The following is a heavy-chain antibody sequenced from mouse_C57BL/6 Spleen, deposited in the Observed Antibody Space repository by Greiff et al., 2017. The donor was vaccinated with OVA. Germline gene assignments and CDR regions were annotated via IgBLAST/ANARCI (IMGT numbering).Heavy chain of an antibody. CDR1: GYTFTSYW. CDR2: IHPSDSDT. Sequence: QVQLQQPGAELVKPGASVKVSCKASGYTFTSYWMHWVKQRPGQGLEWIGRIHPSDSDTNYNQKFKGKATLTVDKSSSTAYMQLSSLTSEDSAVCSGARIGNYGYDDGSMDYWGQGTSVTVSS. D-gene: IGHD2-2*01. J-gene: IGHJ4*01. CDR3: ARIGNYGYDDGSMDY. V-gene: IGHV1-74*01.